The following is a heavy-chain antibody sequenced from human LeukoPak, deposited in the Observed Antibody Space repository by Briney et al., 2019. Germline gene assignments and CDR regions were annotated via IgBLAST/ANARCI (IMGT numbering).Heavy chain of an antibody. J-gene: IGHJ6*02. CDR2: IYPDDSDT. CDR3: ARLDSAGYSSGWYGMDV. CDR1: GYTFGNYW. V-gene: IGHV5-51*01. D-gene: IGHD6-19*01. Sequence: GESLKISCKASGYTFGNYWIAWVRQMPGKGLEWMAIIYPDDSDTRYNPSFQGQVTISADKSISTAYLQWSSLKASDTAMYYCARLDSAGYSSGWYGMDVWGQGTTVTVSS.